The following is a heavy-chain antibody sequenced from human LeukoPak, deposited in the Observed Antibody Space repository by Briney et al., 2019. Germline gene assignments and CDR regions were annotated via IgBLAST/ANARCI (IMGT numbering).Heavy chain of an antibody. CDR3: ARVDYDSSGYYFDY. CDR1: GGSISSGGYS. CDR2: IYHSGST. Sequence: SETLSLTCAVSGGSISSGGYSWSWIRQPPGKGLEWIGYIYHSGSTYYNPSLKSRVTILVDRSKNQFSLKLSSVTAADTAVYYCARVDYDSSGYYFDYWGQGTLVTVSS. D-gene: IGHD3-22*01. V-gene: IGHV4-30-2*01. J-gene: IGHJ4*02.